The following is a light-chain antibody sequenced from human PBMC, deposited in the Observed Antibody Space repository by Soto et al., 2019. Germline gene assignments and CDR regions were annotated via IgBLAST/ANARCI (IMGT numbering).Light chain of an antibody. Sequence: EIVLTQSPGTLSLSPGERCTLSCRASQSVSSNLAWYQQKPGQAPRLLIYGASTRATGIPARFSGSGSGTEFTLTISSLQSEDFAVYYCQQYNNWPPITFGQGTRLEIK. V-gene: IGKV3-15*01. J-gene: IGKJ5*01. CDR3: QQYNNWPPIT. CDR2: GAS. CDR1: QSVSSN.